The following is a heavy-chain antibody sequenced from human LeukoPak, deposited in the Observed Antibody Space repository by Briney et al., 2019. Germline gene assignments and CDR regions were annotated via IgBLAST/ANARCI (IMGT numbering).Heavy chain of an antibody. V-gene: IGHV1-18*01. J-gene: IGHJ4*02. CDR1: GYTFSSYG. Sequence: ASVKVSCKASGYTFSSYGVTWVRQAPGQGLEWMGWISSNSDNTNYAQKLQGRVTMTTDTSTSTAYMELRSLRSDDTAVYYCARDWGSIKVITDYWGQGTLVTVSS. D-gene: IGHD3-16*01. CDR3: ARDWGSIKVITDY. CDR2: ISSNSDNT.